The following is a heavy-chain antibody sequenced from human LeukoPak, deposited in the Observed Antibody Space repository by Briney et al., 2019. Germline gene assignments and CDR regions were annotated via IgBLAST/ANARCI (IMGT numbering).Heavy chain of an antibody. D-gene: IGHD3-22*01. CDR2: INPNSGGT. Sequence: GASVKVSCKASGYTFTGYYMHWVRQAPGQGLEWMGRINPNSGGTNYAQKFQGRVTMTRDTSISTAYMGLSRLRSDDTAVYYCARDGYYDSSGYWWGQGTLVTVSS. CDR1: GYTFTGYY. CDR3: ARDGYYDSSGYW. J-gene: IGHJ4*02. V-gene: IGHV1-2*06.